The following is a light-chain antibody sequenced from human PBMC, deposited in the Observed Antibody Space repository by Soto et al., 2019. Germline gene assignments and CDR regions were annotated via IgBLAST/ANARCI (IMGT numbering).Light chain of an antibody. V-gene: IGKV3-15*01. CDR1: QTVGSN. CDR3: QQYNKWPLFT. Sequence: EIVMTQSPATLSVSPGERTTLSCRASQTVGSNLAWYQQRPGQAPRLLIYGASTRATGIPARFSGSGSGTEFTLTTSSLQSEDFALYYCQQYNKWPLFTFGHGTRVDIK. CDR2: GAS. J-gene: IGKJ3*01.